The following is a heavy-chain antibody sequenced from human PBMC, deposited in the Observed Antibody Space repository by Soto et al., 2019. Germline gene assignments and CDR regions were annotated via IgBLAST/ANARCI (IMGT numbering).Heavy chain of an antibody. CDR1: GGSISSGGYS. J-gene: IGHJ4*02. CDR2: NYHSGSP. Sequence: QLQLQESGSGLVKPSQTLSLTCAVSGGSISSGGYSWSWIRQPPGKGLEWIGYNYHSGSPYYNPSTKGRVTIAVDSPKNQFSLNLSSVTAADTAVYYCAREDFAGTTSYWGQGTLVTVSS. CDR3: AREDFAGTTSY. D-gene: IGHD1-7*01. V-gene: IGHV4-30-2*01.